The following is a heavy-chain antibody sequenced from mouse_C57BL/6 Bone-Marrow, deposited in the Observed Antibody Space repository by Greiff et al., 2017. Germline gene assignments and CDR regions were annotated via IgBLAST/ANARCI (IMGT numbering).Heavy chain of an antibody. CDR3: ATETLFYYGSSFWFAY. Sequence: QVTLKESGPGILQSSQTLSLTCSFSGFSLSTSGMGVSWIRQPSGKGLEWLAHIYWDDDKRYNPSLKSRLTISKDTSRNQVFLKITSVDTADTATYYCATETLFYYGSSFWFAYWGQGTLVTVSA. CDR2: IYWDDDK. V-gene: IGHV8-12*01. D-gene: IGHD1-1*01. J-gene: IGHJ3*01. CDR1: GFSLSTSGMG.